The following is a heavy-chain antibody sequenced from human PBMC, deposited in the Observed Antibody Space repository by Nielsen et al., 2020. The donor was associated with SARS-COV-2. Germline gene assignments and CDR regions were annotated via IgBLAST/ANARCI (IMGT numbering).Heavy chain of an antibody. V-gene: IGHV1-69*01. J-gene: IGHJ6*02. D-gene: IGHD6-6*01. Sequence: WVRQAPGQGLEWMGGIIPIFGTANYAQKFQGRVTITADESTSTAYMELSSLRSEDTAVYYCAREGWRAARPSYYYYGMDVWGQGTTVTVSS. CDR3: AREGWRAARPSYYYYGMDV. CDR2: IIPIFGTA.